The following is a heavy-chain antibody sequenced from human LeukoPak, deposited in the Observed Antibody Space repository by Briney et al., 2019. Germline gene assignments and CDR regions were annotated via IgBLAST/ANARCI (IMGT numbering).Heavy chain of an antibody. V-gene: IGHV3-23*01. CDR1: GFTFSNYS. CDR2: IGGSGHST. D-gene: IGHD2-21*02. Sequence: PGGSLGLSCTASGFTFSNYSMSWVRQAPGKGLEWVSAIGGSGHSTYYADSVKGRFTISRDNSKNTLYLQMNSLRAEDTAVYYCAKMVTQIDYWGQGTLVTVSS. J-gene: IGHJ4*02. CDR3: AKMVTQIDY.